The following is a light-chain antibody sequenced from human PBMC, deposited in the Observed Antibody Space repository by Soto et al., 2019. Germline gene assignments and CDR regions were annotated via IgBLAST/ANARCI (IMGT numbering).Light chain of an antibody. V-gene: IGLV2-14*01. CDR2: DVS. CDR3: SSYTSSSTLV. CDR1: SSDVGGYNY. J-gene: IGLJ3*02. Sequence: QSALTQPASVSGSPGQSITISCTGTSSDVGGYNYVSWYQQHPGKAPKVMIYDVSNRPSGVSNRFSGSKSGNTASLTISGLQAEDKADYYCSSYTSSSTLVFGGGTKVTVL.